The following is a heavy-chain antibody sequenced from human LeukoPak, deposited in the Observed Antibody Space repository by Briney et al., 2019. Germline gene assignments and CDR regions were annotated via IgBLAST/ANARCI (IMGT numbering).Heavy chain of an antibody. V-gene: IGHV4-39*07. CDR3: ARGLPYGSGSYYKY. D-gene: IGHD3-10*01. CDR2: INHSGST. J-gene: IGHJ4*02. CDR1: GVSISSSNYY. Sequence: PSETLSLTCTVSGVSISSSNYYWSWIRQPPGKGLEWIGEINHSGSTNYNPSLKSRVTISVDTSKNQFSLKLSSVTAADTAVYYCARGLPYGSGSYYKYWGQGTLVTVSS.